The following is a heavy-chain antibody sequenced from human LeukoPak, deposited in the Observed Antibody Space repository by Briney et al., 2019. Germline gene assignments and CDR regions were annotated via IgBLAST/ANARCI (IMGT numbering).Heavy chain of an antibody. D-gene: IGHD3-22*01. CDR3: ARGLHHSDSSGYYSY. V-gene: IGHV1-2*02. J-gene: IGHJ4*02. Sequence: ASVKVSCKSFGYTFTGYYIHWVRQALGQGLEWMGWINPESGATDYAQKFQGRVTMTRDTSISTAYMDLTSLRSDDTAVYYCARGLHHSDSSGYYSYWGQGTLVTVSS. CDR1: GYTFTGYY. CDR2: INPESGAT.